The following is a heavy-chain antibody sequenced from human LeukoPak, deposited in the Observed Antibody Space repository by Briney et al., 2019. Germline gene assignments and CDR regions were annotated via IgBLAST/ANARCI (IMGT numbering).Heavy chain of an antibody. Sequence: GGSLRLSCAASGFTFSSYSMNWVRQAPGKGLEWVSYISSSSSTIYYADSVKGRFTISRDNAKNSLYLQMNSLRAEDTAVYYCARGRQVGAGFHWGQGTLVTVSS. D-gene: IGHD1-26*01. CDR2: ISSSSSTI. CDR3: ARGRQVGAGFH. V-gene: IGHV3-48*01. J-gene: IGHJ4*02. CDR1: GFTFSSYS.